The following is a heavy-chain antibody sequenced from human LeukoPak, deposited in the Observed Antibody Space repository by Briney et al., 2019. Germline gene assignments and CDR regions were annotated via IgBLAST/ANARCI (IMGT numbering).Heavy chain of an antibody. CDR3: ARGRRNSHIVVVTAMKEYFQH. CDR2: INHSGST. J-gene: IGHJ1*01. CDR1: GGSFSGYY. D-gene: IGHD2-21*02. V-gene: IGHV4-34*01. Sequence: PSETLSLTCAVYGGSFSGYYWSWIRQPPGKGREWIGEINHSGSTNYNPSLKSRVTISVDTSKNQFSLKLSSVTAADTAVYYCARGRRNSHIVVVTAMKEYFQHWGQGTLVTVSS.